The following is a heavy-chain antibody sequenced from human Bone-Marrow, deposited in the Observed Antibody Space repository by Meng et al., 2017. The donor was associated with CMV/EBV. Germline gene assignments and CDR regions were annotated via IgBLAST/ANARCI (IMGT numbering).Heavy chain of an antibody. CDR2: ISAYNGNT. Sequence: ASVKVSCKASGYTFTSYGISWVRQAPGQGLEWMGWISAYNGNTNYAQKLQGRVTMTTDTSTSTAYMELRSLRSDDTAVYYCARGGVQRDYDFWSGYSSGLYYGMDVWGQGTTVTVSS. D-gene: IGHD3-3*01. CDR3: ARGGVQRDYDFWSGYSSGLYYGMDV. CDR1: GYTFTSYG. V-gene: IGHV1-18*01. J-gene: IGHJ6*02.